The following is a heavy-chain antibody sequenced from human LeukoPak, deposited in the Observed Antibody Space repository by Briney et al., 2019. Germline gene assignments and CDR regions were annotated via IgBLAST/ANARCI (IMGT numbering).Heavy chain of an antibody. CDR2: IYYGGST. CDR1: GGSVSSSNHY. CDR3: ARRFGRAYSSSWPYFQH. V-gene: IGHV4-39*07. Sequence: SETLSLTCTVSGGSVSSSNHYWGWIRQPPGKGLEWIGSIYYGGSTYYNPSLKSRVTISVDTSKNQFSLKLSSVTAADTAVYYCARRFGRAYSSSWPYFQHWGQGTLVTVSS. D-gene: IGHD6-6*01. J-gene: IGHJ1*01.